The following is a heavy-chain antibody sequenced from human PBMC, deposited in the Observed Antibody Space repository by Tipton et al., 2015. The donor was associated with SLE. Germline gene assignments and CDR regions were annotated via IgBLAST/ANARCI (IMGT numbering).Heavy chain of an antibody. D-gene: IGHD2-15*01. CDR1: GGSFSGYY. J-gene: IGHJ4*02. CDR3: ARLGSGGSG. Sequence: TLSLTCAVYGGSFSGYYWSWIRQPPGKGLEWIGEINHSGSTNYNQSLKSRVTISVDTSKNQFSLKLSSVTAADTAVYYCARLGSGGSGWGQGSLVTVSS. V-gene: IGHV4-34*01. CDR2: INHSGST.